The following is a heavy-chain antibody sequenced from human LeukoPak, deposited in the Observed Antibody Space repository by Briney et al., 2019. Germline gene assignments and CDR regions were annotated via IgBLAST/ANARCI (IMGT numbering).Heavy chain of an antibody. D-gene: IGHD3-3*01. CDR1: GGSISSSSYY. CDR3: ARVVLTYYDFWSGPDNWFDP. V-gene: IGHV4-39*01. J-gene: IGHJ5*02. CDR2: IYYSGST. Sequence: SETLSLTCTVSGGSISSSSYYWGWIRQPPGTGREWIGSIYYSGSTYYNPSLKSRVTISVNTSKNQFSLKLSSVTAADTAVYYCARVVLTYYDFWSGPDNWFDPWGQGTLVTVSS.